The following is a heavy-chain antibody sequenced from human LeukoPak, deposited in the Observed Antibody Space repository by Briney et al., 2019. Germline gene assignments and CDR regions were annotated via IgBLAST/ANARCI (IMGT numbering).Heavy chain of an antibody. CDR1: GYTFTSYG. J-gene: IGHJ5*02. CDR2: MNTNSGNT. D-gene: IGHD2-2*01. Sequence: ASVKVSCKASGYTFTSYGISWVRQATGQGLEWMGWMNTNSGNTGHAQKFQGRLTMTRDTSTNTAYMELSSLRSEDTAVYYCARGGDIAVVPAAMVGPWGQGTLVTVSS. V-gene: IGHV1-8*02. CDR3: ARGGDIAVVPAAMVGP.